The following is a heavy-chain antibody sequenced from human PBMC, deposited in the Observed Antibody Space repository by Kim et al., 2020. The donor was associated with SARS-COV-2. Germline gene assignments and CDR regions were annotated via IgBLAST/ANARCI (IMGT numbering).Heavy chain of an antibody. D-gene: IGHD2-2*01. J-gene: IGHJ2*01. CDR2: ISYDGSNK. Sequence: GGSLRLSCAASGFTFSSYAMHWVRQAPGKGLEWVAVISYDGSNKYYADSVKGRFTISRDNSKNTLYLQMNSLRAEDTAVYYCARDQYCSSTSCYDVFSWYFDLWGRGTLVTVSS. CDR3: ARDQYCSSTSCYDVFSWYFDL. CDR1: GFTFSSYA. V-gene: IGHV3-30*04.